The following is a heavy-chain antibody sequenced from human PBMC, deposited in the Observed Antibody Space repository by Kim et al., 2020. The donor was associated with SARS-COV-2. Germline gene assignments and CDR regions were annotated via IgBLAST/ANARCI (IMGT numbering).Heavy chain of an antibody. CDR2: ISYYGTVQ. CDR3: AKDQNEGYLNLSPHY. D-gene: IGHD1-20*01. J-gene: IGHJ4*02. CDR1: GFTFSDYA. V-gene: IGHV3-30*18. Sequence: GGSLRLSCAASGFTFSDYAMHWVRQAPGRGPEWVAVISYYGTVQHYADFVEGRFTISRDNDDNTVHLQMTSLRPEDTAVYYCAKDQNEGYLNLSPHYWGQGTVVTVSS.